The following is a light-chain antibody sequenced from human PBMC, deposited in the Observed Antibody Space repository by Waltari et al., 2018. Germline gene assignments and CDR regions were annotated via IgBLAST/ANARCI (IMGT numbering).Light chain of an antibody. CDR1: ESVTNDY. Sequence: EVVLTQSSGALSLSPGERATLSCRASESVTNDYLAWYQQKPGQAPRLLIYDASIRATGSPDRFSGSGSGTDFTLTITRLEPEDFAVYHCQQYGSLPWTFGQGTMVDMK. CDR3: QQYGSLPWT. V-gene: IGKV3-20*01. J-gene: IGKJ1*01. CDR2: DAS.